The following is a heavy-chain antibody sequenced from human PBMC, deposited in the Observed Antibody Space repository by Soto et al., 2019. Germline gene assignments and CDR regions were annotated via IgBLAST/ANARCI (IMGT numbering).Heavy chain of an antibody. CDR1: GGSNSSYY. Sequence: PSETLSLTCTVSGGSNSSYYWSWIRQPPGKGLEWIGYIYNRGNTNYNPSLKSRVTISVHTSKNQFSLKLSSVTAADTAVYFCARIPVDTYMIYWDDPWGQGIPVTVSS. D-gene: IGHD3-16*01. J-gene: IGHJ5*02. CDR3: ARIPVDTYMIYWDDP. V-gene: IGHV4-59*01. CDR2: IYNRGNT.